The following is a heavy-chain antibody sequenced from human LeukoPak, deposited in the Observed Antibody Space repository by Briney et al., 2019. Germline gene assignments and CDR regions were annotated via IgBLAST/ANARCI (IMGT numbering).Heavy chain of an antibody. CDR3: ARGASLSTSFAYYFHY. CDR2: IKQDGSEK. CDR1: GFTVSSNY. D-gene: IGHD3-3*01. J-gene: IGHJ4*02. V-gene: IGHV3-7*03. Sequence: GGSLSLSCAASGFTVSSNYMSWVRQAPGKGLEWVANIKQDGSEKYYVDSVKGRFTISRDNAKNSLYLQMNSLRAEDTDVYYCARGASLSTSFAYYFHYWGQGTLVTVSS.